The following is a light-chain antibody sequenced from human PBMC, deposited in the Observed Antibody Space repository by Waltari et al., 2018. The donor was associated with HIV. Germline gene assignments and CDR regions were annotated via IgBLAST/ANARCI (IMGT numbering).Light chain of an antibody. Sequence: EIVMTQSPATLSVSPGARATLSCRASQSVSSNLAWYQQKPGQAPRLLIYGASTRATGIPARFSGSGSGTEFTLTISSLQSEDFAVYYCQQYNNLRTFGGGTKVEIK. V-gene: IGKV3-15*01. J-gene: IGKJ4*01. CDR3: QQYNNLRT. CDR1: QSVSSN. CDR2: GAS.